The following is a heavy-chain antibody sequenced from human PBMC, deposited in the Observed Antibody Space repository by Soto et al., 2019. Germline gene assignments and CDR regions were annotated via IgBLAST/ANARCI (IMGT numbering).Heavy chain of an antibody. CDR1: GFRFNSYS. J-gene: IGHJ4*02. CDR3: VRENEMAGATSAFEY. V-gene: IGHV3-21*06. Sequence: GSLRLSCEASGFRFNSYSMNWVRQAPQKGLEWVSLIDARSNYIYYADSVKGRFTIPRDNARNSLYLQMDSLRVEDTAVYYCVRENEMAGATSAFEYWGQGTPVTVSS. CDR2: IDARSNYI. D-gene: IGHD1-26*01.